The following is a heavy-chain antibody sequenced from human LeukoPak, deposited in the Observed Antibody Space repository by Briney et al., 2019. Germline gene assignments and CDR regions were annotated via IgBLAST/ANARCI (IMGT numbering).Heavy chain of an antibody. J-gene: IGHJ4*02. V-gene: IGHV4-31*03. CDR3: ARFSRWDSSSWYVEY. Sequence: SETLSLTCTVSGVSISSGGYYWSWIRQHPGKGLEWIGYIYYSGSTYYNPSLKSRVTISVDTSKNQFSLKLSSVTAADTAVYYCARFSRWDSSSWYVEYWGQGTLVTVSS. D-gene: IGHD6-13*01. CDR1: GVSISSGGYY. CDR2: IYYSGST.